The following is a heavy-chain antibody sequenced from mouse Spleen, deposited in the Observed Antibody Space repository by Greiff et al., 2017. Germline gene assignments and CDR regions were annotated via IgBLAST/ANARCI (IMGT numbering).Heavy chain of an antibody. CDR3: AREEYGKGMYAMDY. CDR2: INPNNGGT. J-gene: IGHJ4*01. D-gene: IGHD2-10*02. CDR1: GYTFTDYN. Sequence: VQLQQSGPELVKPGASVKIPCKASGYTFTDYNMDWVKQSHGKSLEWIGDINPNNGGTIYNQKFKGKATLTVDKSSSTAYMELRSLTSEDTAVYYCAREEYGKGMYAMDYWGQGTSVTVSS. V-gene: IGHV1-18*01.